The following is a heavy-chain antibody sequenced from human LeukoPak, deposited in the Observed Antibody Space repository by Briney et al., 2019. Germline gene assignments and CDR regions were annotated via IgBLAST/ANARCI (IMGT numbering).Heavy chain of an antibody. CDR1: GYTFTGYY. Sequence: ASVKVSCKASGYTFTGYYMHWVRQAPGQGLEWMGRINPKSGGTNYAQEFQGRVTMTRDTSINTAYMELSRVRSDDTAVYHCAISTSPYVIEVWTNGPLDYWGQGTLVTVSS. J-gene: IGHJ4*02. D-gene: IGHD3-22*01. V-gene: IGHV1-2*06. CDR2: INPKSGGT. CDR3: AISTSPYVIEVWTNGPLDY.